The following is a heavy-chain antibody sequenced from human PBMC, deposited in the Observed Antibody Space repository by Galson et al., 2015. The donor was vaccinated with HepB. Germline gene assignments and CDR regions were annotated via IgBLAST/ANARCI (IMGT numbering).Heavy chain of an antibody. CDR3: ARSIAAAGEFDY. CDR2: IIPIFGKT. CDR1: GGTFSSYA. V-gene: IGHV1-69*01. J-gene: IGHJ4*02. D-gene: IGHD6-13*01. Sequence: SCKASGGTFSSYAFNWVRRVPGQGLELKGGIIPIFGKTNYAQKFQGRLTITADESTNTAYMELSSLRSEDTAVYYCARSIAAAGEFDYWGQGTLVTASS.